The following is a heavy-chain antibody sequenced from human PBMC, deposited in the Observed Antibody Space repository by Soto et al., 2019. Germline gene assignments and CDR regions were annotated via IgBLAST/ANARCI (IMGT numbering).Heavy chain of an antibody. V-gene: IGHV3-23*01. CDR3: AKDPSQQQYDY. Sequence: GGSLRLSCAASGFTFDSYAMNWVRQAPGKGLEWVSTISGSGDYTYYTDSVKGRFTISRDNSKNTLYLQMNSLRAEDTAVYYCAKDPSQQQYDYWGQGTLVTVSS. CDR1: GFTFDSYA. D-gene: IGHD6-13*01. J-gene: IGHJ4*02. CDR2: ISGSGDYT.